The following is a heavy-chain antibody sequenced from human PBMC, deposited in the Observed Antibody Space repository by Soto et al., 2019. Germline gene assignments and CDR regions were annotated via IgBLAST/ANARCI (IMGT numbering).Heavy chain of an antibody. D-gene: IGHD3-22*01. Sequence: GAAVKVACKASGGTFSSYAISWVRQAPGQGLEWMGGIIPIFGTANYAQKFQGRVTITADESTSTAYMELSSLRSEDTAVYYCERPMIVVPMGAFDIWGQGTMVTVSS. CDR2: IIPIFGTA. CDR1: GGTFSSYA. J-gene: IGHJ3*02. CDR3: ERPMIVVPMGAFDI. V-gene: IGHV1-69*13.